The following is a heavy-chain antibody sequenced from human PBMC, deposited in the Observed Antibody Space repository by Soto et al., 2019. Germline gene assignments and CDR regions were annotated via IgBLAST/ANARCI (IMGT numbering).Heavy chain of an antibody. Sequence: QIHLVQSGPEVKKAGASVKVSCKASGYIFTKYGISWVRQAPGQGLEWMGWISGHDGHTTYAQKFQGRVTMTTDTSKSTAYMEVRSLRSDDTAIYYCARDRVAATAFSSLYYFYGMDVWGQGTTVTVSS. CDR2: ISGHDGHT. J-gene: IGHJ6*02. CDR1: GYIFTKYG. V-gene: IGHV1-18*01. D-gene: IGHD1-26*01. CDR3: ARDRVAATAFSSLYYFYGMDV.